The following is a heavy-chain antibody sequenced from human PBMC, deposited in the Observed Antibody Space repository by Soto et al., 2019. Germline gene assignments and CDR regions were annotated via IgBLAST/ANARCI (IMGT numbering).Heavy chain of an antibody. CDR1: GFTFSDYY. CDR3: ARDGSGSYYYGMDV. D-gene: IGHD3-10*01. J-gene: IGHJ6*02. CDR2: ISSSTGYT. Sequence: LSCAASGFTFSDYYTSWIRQAPGKGLEWVSYISSSTGYTNYADSVKGRFTISRDNAKNSLYLQMNSLRGDDTAVYYCARDGSGSYYYGMDVWGQGTTVTVSS. V-gene: IGHV3-11*05.